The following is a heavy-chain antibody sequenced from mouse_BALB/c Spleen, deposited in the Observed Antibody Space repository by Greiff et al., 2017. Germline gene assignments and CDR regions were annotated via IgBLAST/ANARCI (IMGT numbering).Heavy chain of an antibody. D-gene: IGHD2-1*01. V-gene: IGHV1S81*02. CDR3: ARGNYDAMDY. J-gene: IGHJ4*01. Sequence: VQLQQPGAELVKPGASVKLSCKASGYTFTSYWMHWVKQRPGQGLEWIGEINPSNGRTNYNEKFKSKATLTVDKSSSTAYMQLSSLTSEDSAVYYCARGNYDAMDYWGQGTSVTVSS. CDR1: GYTFTSYW. CDR2: INPSNGRT.